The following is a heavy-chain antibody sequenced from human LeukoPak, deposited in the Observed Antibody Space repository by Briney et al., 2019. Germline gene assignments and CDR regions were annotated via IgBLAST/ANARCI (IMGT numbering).Heavy chain of an antibody. CDR3: ARDISTYYSFDY. Sequence: GGSLRLSCAASGFAFSSHAIHWVRQAPGKGPEWVTFISYDGATKYYADSVKGRVTISRDNSTNTVYLQMNSLRVEDTAVYYCARDISTYYSFDYWGQGTQVTVSS. D-gene: IGHD2/OR15-2a*01. CDR1: GFAFSSHA. V-gene: IGHV3-30-3*01. CDR2: ISYDGATK. J-gene: IGHJ4*02.